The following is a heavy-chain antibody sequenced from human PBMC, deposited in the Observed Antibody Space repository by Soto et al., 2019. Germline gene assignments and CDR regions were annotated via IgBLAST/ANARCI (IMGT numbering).Heavy chain of an antibody. CDR2: IYYRGIT. V-gene: IGHV4-39*01. J-gene: IGHJ3*02. D-gene: IGHD3-22*01. CDR1: GASIRSTSCY. CDR3: ARTYDGSGPNSGGYAFDI. Sequence: TLSLTCSVPGASIRSTSCYWFWIRLPPRNGLEWIGSIYYRGITHYSPSLKSRIIMSIGTSTNQFSLKLSSVTAADTAVYYCARTYDGSGPNSGGYAFDIWGQGTMVTVSS.